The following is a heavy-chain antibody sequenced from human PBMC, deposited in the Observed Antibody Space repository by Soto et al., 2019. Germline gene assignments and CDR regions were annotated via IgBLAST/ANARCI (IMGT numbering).Heavy chain of an antibody. CDR3: ASDGGAGWFVP. CDR2: IIPIFGTA. V-gene: IGHV1-69*13. CDR1: GGTFSSYA. Sequence: PVKVSCKSSGGTFSSYAISWVRQAPGQGLEWMGGIIPIFGTANYAQKFQGRVTITADESTSTAYMELSSLRAEDTAVYYCASDGGAGWFVPSGQGALVTVSS. J-gene: IGHJ5*02. D-gene: IGHD3-3*01.